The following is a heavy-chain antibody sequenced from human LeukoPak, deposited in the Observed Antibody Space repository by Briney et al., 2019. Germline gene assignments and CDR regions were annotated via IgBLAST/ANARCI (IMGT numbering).Heavy chain of an antibody. V-gene: IGHV1-69*05. J-gene: IGHJ5*02. CDR1: GGTFSSYA. CDR2: IIPIFGTA. CDR3: ARGRRFGELGIDP. D-gene: IGHD3-10*01. Sequence: SVKVSCKASGGTFSSYAISWVRQAPGQGLEWMGGIIPIFGTANYAQKFQGRVTITTDESTSTAYMELSSLRSEDTAVYYCARGRRFGELGIDPWDQGTLVTVSS.